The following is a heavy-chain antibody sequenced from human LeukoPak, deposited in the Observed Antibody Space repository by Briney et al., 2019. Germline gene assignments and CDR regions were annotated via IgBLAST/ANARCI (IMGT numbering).Heavy chain of an antibody. J-gene: IGHJ6*03. CDR3: WSTHLHYYYSMDV. CDR2: IIPILGTA. V-gene: IGHV1-69*05. CDR1: GVTFTSYA. Sequence: SVKVSCKTYGVTFTSYAIIWVRQAPGQGLEWMGGIIPILGTANYAQKFQGRGTVTTDESTSTVYMEGRSLRSEDAAVYYCWSTHLHYYYSMDVWGLGTPVTVSS.